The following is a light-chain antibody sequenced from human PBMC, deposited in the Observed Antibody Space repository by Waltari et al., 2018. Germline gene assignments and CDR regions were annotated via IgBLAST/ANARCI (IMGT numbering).Light chain of an antibody. CDR1: SSNIGGHF. J-gene: IGLJ2*01. CDR3: GTWDSSASGVV. Sequence: QSVLTQPPSVSAAPGRRVTISCSGTSSNIGGHFVSWYQQLPGTAPKLLIHDNNKRPSGIPYRISGSKSGTSATLVIAGLQPGDEADYYCGTWDSSASGVVFGGGTKLTVL. V-gene: IGLV1-51*01. CDR2: DNN.